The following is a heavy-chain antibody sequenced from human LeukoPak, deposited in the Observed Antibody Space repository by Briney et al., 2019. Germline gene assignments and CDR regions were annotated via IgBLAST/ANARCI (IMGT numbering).Heavy chain of an antibody. CDR3: ARRYCSGGNCYGNNWFDP. Sequence: SETLSLTCTVSGDSINDHYWSWVRQPPGEGLEWIAYIYSSVSTNYNPSPKSRVTISIDTTTSQFSLKLASVPAADAGVYYCARRYCSGGNCYGNNWFDPWGQGTLVTVSS. CDR2: IYSSVST. V-gene: IGHV4-4*09. J-gene: IGHJ5*02. CDR1: GDSINDHY. D-gene: IGHD2-15*01.